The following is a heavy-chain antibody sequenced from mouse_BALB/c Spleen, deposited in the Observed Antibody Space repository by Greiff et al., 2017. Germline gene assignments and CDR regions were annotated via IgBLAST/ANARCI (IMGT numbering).Heavy chain of an antibody. CDR3: AKSYYGYAMDY. D-gene: IGHD1-1*01. J-gene: IGHJ4*01. CDR2: IYPGSGST. CDR1: GYNFTSYW. V-gene: IGHV1-55*01. Sequence: QVQLQQPGPELVKPGTSVTLSCKASGYNFTSYWINWVKLRPGQGLEWIGDIYPGSGSTNYNEKFKSKATLTVDTSSSTAYMQLSSLASEDSALYYCAKSYYGYAMDYWGQGTSVTVSS.